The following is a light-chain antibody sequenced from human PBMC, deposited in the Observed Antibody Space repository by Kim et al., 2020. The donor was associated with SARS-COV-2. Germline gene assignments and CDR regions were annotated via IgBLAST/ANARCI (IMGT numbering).Light chain of an antibody. V-gene: IGLV3-9*01. CDR3: QLWDSSTVL. CDR1: NIGTKN. CDR2: RDN. J-gene: IGLJ3*02. Sequence: SVALGQTAKITCGGNNIGTKNVHWYQQKPGQAPVLVIYRDNNRPSGIPERFSGSNSGNSATLTISRAQAGDEADYHCQLWDSSTVLFGGGTQLTVL.